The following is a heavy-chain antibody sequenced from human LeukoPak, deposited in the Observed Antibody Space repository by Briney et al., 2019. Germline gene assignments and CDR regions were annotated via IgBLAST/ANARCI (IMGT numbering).Heavy chain of an antibody. CDR3: AKHGSSWYVDY. CDR1: GITFSSYA. V-gene: IGHV3-23*01. Sequence: QPGGSLRLSCAAPGITFSSYAMTWVRQAPGKGLEWVSAISGSGVNTYYADSVKGRFTISRDNSKNTVSLQMNSLRGEDTGVYYCAKHGSSWYVDYWGQGTPVTVSS. J-gene: IGHJ4*02. CDR2: ISGSGVNT. D-gene: IGHD6-13*01.